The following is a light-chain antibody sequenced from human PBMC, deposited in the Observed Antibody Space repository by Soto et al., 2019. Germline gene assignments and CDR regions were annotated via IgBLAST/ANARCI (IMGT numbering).Light chain of an antibody. CDR2: GAS. V-gene: IGKV3-15*01. CDR1: QSVSSN. Sequence: EIVMTQSPATLSAPPGERATLSCRASQSVSSNLAWYQQKPGQAPRLLIYGASTRATGIPARFSGSGSGTEFTLTISSLQSEDFAVYYCQQYNNWPPWTFGQGTKVDIK. CDR3: QQYNNWPPWT. J-gene: IGKJ1*01.